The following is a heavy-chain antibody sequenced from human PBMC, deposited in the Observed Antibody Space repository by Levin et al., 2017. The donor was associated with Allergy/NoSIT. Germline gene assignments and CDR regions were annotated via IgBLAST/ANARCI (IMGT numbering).Heavy chain of an antibody. J-gene: IGHJ6*02. CDR3: ARDQPQGYYGMDV. Sequence: AASVKVSCKASGYTFTSYYMHWVRQAPGQGLEWMGIINPSGGSTSYAQKFQGRVTMTRDTSTSTVYMGLSSLRSEDTAVYYCARDQPQGYYGMDVWGQGTTVTVSS. CDR1: GYTFTSYY. CDR2: INPSGGST. V-gene: IGHV1-46*01.